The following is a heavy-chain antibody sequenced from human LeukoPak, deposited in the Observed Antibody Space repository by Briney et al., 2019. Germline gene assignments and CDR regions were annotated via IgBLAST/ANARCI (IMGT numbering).Heavy chain of an antibody. V-gene: IGHV4-31*03. J-gene: IGHJ6*02. CDR1: GGSISSGGYY. CDR2: IYYSGST. CDR3: AGTPPTTYYYYGMDV. D-gene: IGHD1-1*01. Sequence: PSQTLSLTCTVSGGSISSGGYYWSWIRQHPGKGLEWIGYIYYSGSTCYNPSLKSRVTISVDTSKNQFSLKLSSVTAADTAVYYCAGTPPTTYYYYGMDVWGQGTTVTVSS.